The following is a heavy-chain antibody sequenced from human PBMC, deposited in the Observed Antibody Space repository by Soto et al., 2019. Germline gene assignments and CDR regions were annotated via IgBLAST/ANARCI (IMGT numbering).Heavy chain of an antibody. V-gene: IGHV1-69*01. J-gene: IGHJ6*02. CDR3: ARDRDEHSSWSSYGMDV. Sequence: QVQLVQSGAEVKKPGSSVKVSCKASGGTFSSYAISWVRQAPGQGLEWMGGIIPIFGTANYAQKFQGRVTITADESTSTAYMELSSLRSEDTAVYYCARDRDEHSSWSSYGMDVWGQGITVTVSS. D-gene: IGHD6-13*01. CDR1: GGTFSSYA. CDR2: IIPIFGTA.